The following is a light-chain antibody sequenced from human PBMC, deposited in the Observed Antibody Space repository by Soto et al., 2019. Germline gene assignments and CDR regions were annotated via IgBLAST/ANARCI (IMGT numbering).Light chain of an antibody. CDR3: QQGHNWPLT. V-gene: IGKV3-15*01. J-gene: IGKJ2*01. CDR1: QSISIE. Sequence: EIVMTQSPATLSVSPGESATLSCRASQSISIELAWYQQKPGQPPRLLIYGASTRATGVPARFTGSGSGSDFTLTISGLQSEDFAVYYCQQGHNWPLTVGQGTRLEI. CDR2: GAS.